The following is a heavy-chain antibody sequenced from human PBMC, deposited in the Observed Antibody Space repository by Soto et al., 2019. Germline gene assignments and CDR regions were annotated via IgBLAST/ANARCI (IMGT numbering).Heavy chain of an antibody. J-gene: IGHJ4*02. CDR3: ARRLQWQLRPLDS. CDR1: GFPFNYYY. D-gene: IGHD6-19*01. V-gene: IGHV3-11*01. CDR2: INTLSTAI. Sequence: LRLSCAVSGFPFNYYYMPWIRQAPGKGLEWVAYINTLSTAIYYADSVKGRFTISRDNAKNSLYLQMNGLRAEDTATYYCARRLQWQLRPLDSWGRGTLVTVSS.